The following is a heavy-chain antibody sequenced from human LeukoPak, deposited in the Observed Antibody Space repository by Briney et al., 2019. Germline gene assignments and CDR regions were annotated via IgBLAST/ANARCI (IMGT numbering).Heavy chain of an antibody. Sequence: ASVTVSCKASGGTFSSFAISWVRQAPGQGLEWMGGIIPIFGTANYAQKFQGRVTITADESTSTAYMELSSLSSVTAADTAVYYCARQPALTHSHFDYWGQGTLVTVSS. CDR1: GGTFSSFA. CDR3: ARQPALTHSHFDY. CDR2: IIPIFGTA. V-gene: IGHV1-69*13. J-gene: IGHJ4*02.